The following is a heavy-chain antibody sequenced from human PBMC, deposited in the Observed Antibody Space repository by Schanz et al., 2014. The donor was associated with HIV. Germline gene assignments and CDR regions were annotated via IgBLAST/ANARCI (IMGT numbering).Heavy chain of an antibody. V-gene: IGHV1-69*01. CDR1: GDGFTTRT. J-gene: IGHJ5*02. CDR2: IIPIFGAA. CDR3: ARDDVLDSLAS. D-gene: IGHD2-21*01. Sequence: QVQLMQSGAEVKEPGASVKVSCTASGDGFTTRTISWLRQAPGHALEWMGGIIPIFGAAKNAPKFQGRVTITADESTSTAYMELTGLNPEDTAIYYCARDDVLDSLASWGQGTRVTVSS.